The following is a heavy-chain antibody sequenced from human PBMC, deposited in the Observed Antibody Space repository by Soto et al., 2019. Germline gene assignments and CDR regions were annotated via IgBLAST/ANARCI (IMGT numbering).Heavy chain of an antibody. J-gene: IGHJ5*02. CDR2: INHSGST. D-gene: IGHD3-10*01. CDR3: ASLRPYYYGSGTNWFDP. Sequence: PSETLSLTCAVYGGSFSCYYWSWIRQPPGKGLEWIGEINHSGSTNYNPSLKSRVTISVDTSKNQFSLKLSSVTAADTAVYYCASLRPYYYGSGTNWFDPWGQGTLVTVSS. V-gene: IGHV4-34*01. CDR1: GGSFSCYY.